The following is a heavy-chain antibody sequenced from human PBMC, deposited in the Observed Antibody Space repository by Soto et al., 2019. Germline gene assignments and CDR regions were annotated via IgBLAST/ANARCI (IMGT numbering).Heavy chain of an antibody. J-gene: IGHJ4*02. CDR2: IYYSGST. CDR3: ASSPGLHFAY. CDR1: GGSISSYY. V-gene: IGHV4-59*01. D-gene: IGHD5-18*01. Sequence: PSETLSLTCTVSGGSISSYYWSWIRQPPGKGLEWIGYIYYSGSTNYNPSLKSRVTISVDTSKNQFSLKLSSVTAADTAVYYCASSPGLHFAYWGQGTLVTVSS.